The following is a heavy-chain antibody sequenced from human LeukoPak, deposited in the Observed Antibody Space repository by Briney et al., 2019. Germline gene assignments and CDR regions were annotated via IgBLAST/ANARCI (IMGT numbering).Heavy chain of an antibody. J-gene: IGHJ4*02. Sequence: PGGSLRLSCAASGFTFSDYYMTWIRQAPGKGLEWLSYISGNSRHTDYADSVKGRFIISSDNAKNSLYLQMNGLRVEDTAVYYCARNSYSLAAAGKSDYWGQGTLVTVSS. CDR2: ISGNSRHT. CDR1: GFTFSDYY. V-gene: IGHV3-11*06. CDR3: ARNSYSLAAAGKSDY. D-gene: IGHD6-13*01.